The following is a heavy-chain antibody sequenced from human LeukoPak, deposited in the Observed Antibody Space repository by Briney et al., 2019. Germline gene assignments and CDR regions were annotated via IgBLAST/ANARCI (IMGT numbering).Heavy chain of an antibody. Sequence: GSLRLSCAASGFTFSSYAMHWVRQAPGKGLEWVAVISYDGRNKYYADSVKGRFTISRDNSKNTLYLQMNSLRAEDTAVYYCAKYRAGSSGELDYWGQGTLVTVSS. V-gene: IGHV3-30-3*02. CDR1: GFTFSSYA. CDR3: AKYRAGSSGELDY. CDR2: ISYDGRNK. D-gene: IGHD6-19*01. J-gene: IGHJ4*02.